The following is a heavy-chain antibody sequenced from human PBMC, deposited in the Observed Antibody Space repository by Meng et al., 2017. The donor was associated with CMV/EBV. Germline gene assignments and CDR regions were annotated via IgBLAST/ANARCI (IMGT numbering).Heavy chain of an antibody. CDR1: GFTFSDYY. D-gene: IGHD5-24*01. Sequence: VQLVHSGAEMKKPGSSVKVSCTTSGFTFSDYYIHLVRQAPGQGLEWMGWVNSNNDATNYARKFQGRVSMTRDTSISTAHMELSRLMSDDTAVYYCAKVLAGDGTLDYWGQGTLVTVSS. J-gene: IGHJ4*02. V-gene: IGHV1-2*02. CDR2: VNSNNDAT. CDR3: AKVLAGDGTLDY.